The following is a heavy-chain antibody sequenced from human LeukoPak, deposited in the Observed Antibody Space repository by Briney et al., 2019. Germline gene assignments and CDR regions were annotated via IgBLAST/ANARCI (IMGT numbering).Heavy chain of an antibody. CDR2: ISSSSSYI. D-gene: IGHD6-13*01. Sequence: GGSLRLSCAASGFTFSSYSMNWVRQAPGKGLEWVSSISSSSSYIYYADSVKGRFTISRDNAKNSLYLQMNSLRAEDTAVYYCASDLYSSSWSPLDYYYGMGVWGQGTTVTVSS. CDR1: GFTFSSYS. J-gene: IGHJ6*02. CDR3: ASDLYSSSWSPLDYYYGMGV. V-gene: IGHV3-21*01.